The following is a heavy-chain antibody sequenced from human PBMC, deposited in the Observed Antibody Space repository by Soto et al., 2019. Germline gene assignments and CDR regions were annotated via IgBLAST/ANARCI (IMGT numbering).Heavy chain of an antibody. CDR3: ARPSEVAATGVGFDY. CDR1: GYSFTSYW. J-gene: IGHJ4*02. V-gene: IGHV5-51*01. Sequence: GPSLKISGKVSGYSFTSYWICCVRQIPGKGLEWMGIIYPGDSDTRYSPSFQGQVTISADKSISTAYLQWSSLKSSDTAMYYCARPSEVAATGVGFDYWGEGTLVTVSS. CDR2: IYPGDSDT. D-gene: IGHD2-15*01.